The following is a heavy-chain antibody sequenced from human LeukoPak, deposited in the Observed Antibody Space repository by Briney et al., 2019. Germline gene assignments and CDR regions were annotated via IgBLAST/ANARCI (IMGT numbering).Heavy chain of an antibody. CDR2: TYYRSTSSN. Sequence: SQTLSLTCVLSGDSFSSHSADWNWLRQSPSRGLEWLGSTYYRSTSSNESAVTGQSRITINPDTSVNQVSLQLSSVTPEVTAVYYCARDQGGFDYWGQGILVTVSS. V-gene: IGHV6-1*01. CDR3: ARDQGGFDY. CDR1: GDSFSSHSAD. D-gene: IGHD2-15*01. J-gene: IGHJ4*01.